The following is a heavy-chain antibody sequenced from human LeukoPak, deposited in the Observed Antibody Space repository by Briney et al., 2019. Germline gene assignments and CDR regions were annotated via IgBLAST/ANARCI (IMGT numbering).Heavy chain of an antibody. J-gene: IGHJ4*02. Sequence: GGSLRLSCAASGFTFSSYGMHWVRQAPGKGLEWVAFIRYDGSNKYYADSVKGRFTISRDNSKNTLYLQMNSLRAEDTAVYYCAKVPSYSSSWCDYWGQGTLDTVSS. CDR2: IRYDGSNK. CDR1: GFTFSSYG. V-gene: IGHV3-30*02. CDR3: AKVPSYSSSWCDY. D-gene: IGHD6-13*01.